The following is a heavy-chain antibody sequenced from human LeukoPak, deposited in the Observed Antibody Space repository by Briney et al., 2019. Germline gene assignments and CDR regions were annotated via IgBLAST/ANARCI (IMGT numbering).Heavy chain of an antibody. CDR3: ARGRKYNWNDDRGNWFDP. CDR1: GVSISSSNSY. CDR2: IYYSGNT. D-gene: IGHD1-1*01. J-gene: IGHJ5*02. Sequence: PSETLSLTCTVSGVSISSSNSYWGWIRQPPGKGLEWIGSIYYSGNTYYNASLKSQVSISIDTSKNQFSLKLSSVTAADTAVYYCARGRKYNWNDDRGNWFDPWGQGTLVTVSS. V-gene: IGHV4-39*01.